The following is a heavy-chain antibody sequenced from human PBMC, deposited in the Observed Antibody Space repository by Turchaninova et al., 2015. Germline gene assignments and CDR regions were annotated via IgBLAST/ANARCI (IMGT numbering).Heavy chain of an antibody. Sequence: QLVQSGAEVKEPGSSGRVACKASGGTFSSHAMRWVQQASGQGLEWMGRIIAILGIANYAQKFQGRVTITADKSTSTAYMELSSLRSEDTAVYYCARGGGYSVDYWGQGTLVTVSS. CDR1: GGTFSSHA. J-gene: IGHJ4*02. CDR2: IIAILGIA. CDR3: ARGGGYSVDY. V-gene: IGHV1-69*04. D-gene: IGHD1-26*01.